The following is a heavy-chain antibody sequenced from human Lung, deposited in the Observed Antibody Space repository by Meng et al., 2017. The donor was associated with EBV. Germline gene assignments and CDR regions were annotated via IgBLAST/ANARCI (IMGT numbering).Heavy chain of an antibody. CDR1: GGYHSAYY. J-gene: IGHJ4*02. D-gene: IGHD6-19*01. V-gene: IGHV4-34*02. CDR2: INRSGST. CDR3: ARLYRGGWYL. Sequence: GQRQQGGARPLKPSETLSLTCAVYGGYHSAYYWSWIRQPPGKGLEGIGEINRSGSTNYNPSLKSRLTVSMDTSKNQFSLKLSSVTAADTAVYYCARLYRGGWYLWGRGTLVTVSS.